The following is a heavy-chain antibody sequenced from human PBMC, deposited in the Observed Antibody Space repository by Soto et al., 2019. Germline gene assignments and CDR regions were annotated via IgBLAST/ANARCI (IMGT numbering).Heavy chain of an antibody. V-gene: IGHV3-30*18. CDR2: ISYDGSNK. D-gene: IGHD6-19*01. J-gene: IGHJ6*02. Sequence: GGSLRLSCAASGFTFSSYGMHWVRQAPGKGLEWVAVISYDGSNKYYADTVKGRFTISRDNSKNTLYLQMNSLRAEDTAVYYCAKETGYSSGWYHGSYYGMDVWGQGTTVTVSS. CDR1: GFTFSSYG. CDR3: AKETGYSSGWYHGSYYGMDV.